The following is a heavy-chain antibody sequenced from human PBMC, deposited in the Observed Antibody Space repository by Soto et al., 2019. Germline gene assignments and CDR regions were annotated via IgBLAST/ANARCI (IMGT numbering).Heavy chain of an antibody. D-gene: IGHD6-6*01. CDR3: ALCSSSDAVYFDYYYGMDV. J-gene: IGHJ6*02. Sequence: GESLKISCKGSGYSFSSYWIGWVRHMPWKVLEWFGIIYPGDSDTRYSPSFQGQVTISADKYISTAYLQWSSLKASDTAMYYCALCSSSDAVYFDYYYGMDVWGQGTTVTVSS. CDR2: IYPGDSDT. CDR1: GYSFSSYW. V-gene: IGHV5-51*01.